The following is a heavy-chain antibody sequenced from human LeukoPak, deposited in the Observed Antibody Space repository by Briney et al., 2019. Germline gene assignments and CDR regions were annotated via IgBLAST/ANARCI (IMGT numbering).Heavy chain of an antibody. D-gene: IGHD1-26*01. Sequence: GASVKVSCKASGFTFTNYNLHWVRQAPGQRLVWMGIINPSGGSTNYAQNFQGRVTMTRDTSTSTAYMELSRLRSDDTAVYYCASDRAYSGSSPGAFDYWGQGTLVTVSS. CDR2: INPSGGST. CDR1: GFTFTNYN. J-gene: IGHJ4*02. V-gene: IGHV1-46*01. CDR3: ASDRAYSGSSPGAFDY.